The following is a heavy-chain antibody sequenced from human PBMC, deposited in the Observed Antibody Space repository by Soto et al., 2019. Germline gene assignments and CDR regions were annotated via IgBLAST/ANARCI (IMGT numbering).Heavy chain of an antibody. V-gene: IGHV2-5*01. J-gene: IGHJ5*02. D-gene: IGHD2-15*01. CDR3: AHRCRYCSGGSNNWFDP. CDR1: GFSLSTSGVG. CDR2: IYWNDDK. Sequence: QITLKESGPTLVKPTQTLTLTCTFSGFSLSTSGVGVGWIRQPPGKALEWLSLIYWNDDKRYRPSLKSRLTITKDPSKNQVVLTMTNMDPVDTATYYCAHRCRYCSGGSNNWFDPWGQGTLVTVSS.